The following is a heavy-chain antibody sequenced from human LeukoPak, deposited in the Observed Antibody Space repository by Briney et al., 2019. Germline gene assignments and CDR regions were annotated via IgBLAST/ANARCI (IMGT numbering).Heavy chain of an antibody. CDR3: ARGYGSGSYYNY. D-gene: IGHD3-10*01. J-gene: IGHJ4*02. CDR2: INRGGDT. V-gene: IGHV4-34*01. CDR1: GGSFSSYY. Sequence: SETLSLTCAVYGGSFSSYYWGWTRQPPGKGLEWIGEINRGGDTNYNPSLKSRVTISLDTSRNQFSLKLSSVTAADTAVYYCARGYGSGSYYNYWGQGTLVTVSS.